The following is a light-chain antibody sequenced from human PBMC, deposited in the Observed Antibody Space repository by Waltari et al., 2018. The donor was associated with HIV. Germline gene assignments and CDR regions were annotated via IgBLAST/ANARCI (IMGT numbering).Light chain of an antibody. CDR3: SSFTTSQTYV. V-gene: IGLV2-14*01. CDR1: GSDIGVYDF. CDR2: DAT. Sequence: HSALTQPASVSGSPGQSISISCSGTGSDIGVYDFVSWYQHHPGRPPKLIIYDATNRPSDVSDRFSASKSGTTASLTITGLQDEDEADYFCSSFTTSQTYVFGSGTRVTVL. J-gene: IGLJ1*01.